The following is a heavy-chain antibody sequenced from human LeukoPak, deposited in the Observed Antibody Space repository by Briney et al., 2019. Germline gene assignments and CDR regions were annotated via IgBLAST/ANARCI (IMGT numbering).Heavy chain of an antibody. J-gene: IGHJ4*02. V-gene: IGHV1-46*01. CDR1: GYTFTGYY. D-gene: IGHD3-22*01. Sequence: ASVKVSCKASGYTFTGYYMHWVRQAPGQGLEWMGIINPSGGSTSYAQKLQGRVTMTRDMSTSTVYMELSSLRSEDTAVYYCASHYYDSSGYSFDYWGQGTLVTVSS. CDR3: ASHYYDSSGYSFDY. CDR2: INPSGGST.